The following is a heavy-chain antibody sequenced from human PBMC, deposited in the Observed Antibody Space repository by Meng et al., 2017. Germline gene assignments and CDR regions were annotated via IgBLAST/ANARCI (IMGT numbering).Heavy chain of an antibody. V-gene: IGHV1-69*05. D-gene: IGHD5-18*01. CDR2: IIPIFGTA. CDR1: GGTFSSYA. CDR3: ARDSWRGYSYGYWVDYYYGMDV. Sequence: SVKVSCKASGGTFSSYAISWVRQAPGQGLEWMGGIIPIFGTANYAQKFQGRVTITTDESTSTAYIELSSLRSEDTAVYYCARDSWRGYSYGYWVDYYYGMDVWGQGTTVTVSS. J-gene: IGHJ6*02.